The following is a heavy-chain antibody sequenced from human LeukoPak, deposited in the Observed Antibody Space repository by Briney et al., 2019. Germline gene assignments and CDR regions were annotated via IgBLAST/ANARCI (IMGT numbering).Heavy chain of an antibody. D-gene: IGHD5-24*01. V-gene: IGHV3-66*01. CDR2: IYSGGST. J-gene: IGHJ4*02. CDR3: AREMATTSDY. CDR1: GFTVSSNY. Sequence: GGSLRLSCAASGFTVSSNYMSWVRQAPGKGLEWVSVIYSGGSTYYADSVKGRFTIPRDNSKNTLYLQMNSLRAEDTAVYYCAREMATTSDYWGQGTLVTVSS.